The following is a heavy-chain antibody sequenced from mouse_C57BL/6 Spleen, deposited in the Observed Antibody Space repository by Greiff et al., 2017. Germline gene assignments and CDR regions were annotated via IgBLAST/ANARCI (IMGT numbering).Heavy chain of an antibody. Sequence: QVQLQQPGAELVMPGASVKLSCKASGYTFTSYWMHWVKQRPGQGLEWIGEIDPSDSYTNYNQKFKGKSTLTVDKSSSTAYMQLSSLTSEDSAVYYCAGRDYGSSYDYYAMDYWGQGTSVTVSS. CDR3: AGRDYGSSYDYYAMDY. J-gene: IGHJ4*01. D-gene: IGHD1-1*01. CDR1: GYTFTSYW. CDR2: IDPSDSYT. V-gene: IGHV1-69*01.